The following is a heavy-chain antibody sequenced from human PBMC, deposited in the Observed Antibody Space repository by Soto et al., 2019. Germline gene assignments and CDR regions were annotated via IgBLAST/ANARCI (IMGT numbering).Heavy chain of an antibody. CDR2: INAGNGNT. Sequence: QVPLAQSGAEVKKPGASVKVSCKASGYTFTSYAIHWVRQAPGQRLEWMGWINAGNGNTKYSQNFQGRVTITRDTSATTAYMELSSLRSEDTAVYYCARVRSSGWYFDYWGQGTLVTVSS. CDR3: ARVRSSGWYFDY. CDR1: GYTFTSYA. D-gene: IGHD6-19*01. V-gene: IGHV1-3*01. J-gene: IGHJ4*02.